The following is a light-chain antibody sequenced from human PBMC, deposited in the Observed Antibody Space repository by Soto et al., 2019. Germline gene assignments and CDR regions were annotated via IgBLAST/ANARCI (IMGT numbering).Light chain of an antibody. CDR1: QSVSSY. J-gene: IGKJ5*01. Sequence: EIVLTQSPATLSLSPGERATLSCRASQSVSSYLAWYQQKPGQAPRLLIYDASNRATGIPARFSGSGSGTEFTLTISSLQSEDFAVYYCQQYYNWPPLTFGGGVRLEIK. CDR3: QQYYNWPPLT. CDR2: DAS. V-gene: IGKV3-11*01.